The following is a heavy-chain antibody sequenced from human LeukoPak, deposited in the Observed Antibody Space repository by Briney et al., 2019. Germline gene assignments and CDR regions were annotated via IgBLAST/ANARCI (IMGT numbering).Heavy chain of an antibody. Sequence: GASVKVSCKASGYTFTSYGISWVRQAPGQGLEWMGWISAYNGNTNYAQKLQGRVTMTTDTSTSTAYMELRSLRSDDTAVYYCARDARPYYDILTGYYSQGKMCDYWGQGTLVTVSS. CDR3: ARDARPYYDILTGYYSQGKMCDY. CDR1: GYTFTSYG. CDR2: ISAYNGNT. V-gene: IGHV1-18*01. D-gene: IGHD3-9*01. J-gene: IGHJ4*02.